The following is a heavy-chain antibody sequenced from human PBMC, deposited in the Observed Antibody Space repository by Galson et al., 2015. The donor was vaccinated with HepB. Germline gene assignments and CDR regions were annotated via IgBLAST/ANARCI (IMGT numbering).Heavy chain of an antibody. V-gene: IGHV3-30-3*01. J-gene: IGHJ4*02. CDR2: ISYDGSNK. Sequence: LRLSCAVSGFTFSSYAMLWVRQAPGKGLEWVAVISYDGSNKYYADSVKGRFTISRDNSKNTLYLQMNSLRAEDTAVYYCASVTAYSSGWYYFDYWGQGTLVTVSS. D-gene: IGHD6-19*01. CDR1: GFTFSSYA. CDR3: ASVTAYSSGWYYFDY.